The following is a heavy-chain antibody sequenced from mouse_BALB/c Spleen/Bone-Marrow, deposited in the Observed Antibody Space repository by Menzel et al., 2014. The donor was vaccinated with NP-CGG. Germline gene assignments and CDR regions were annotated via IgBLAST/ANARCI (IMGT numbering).Heavy chain of an antibody. D-gene: IGHD1-2*01. V-gene: IGHV4-1*02. J-gene: IGHJ2*01. Sequence: EVQVVESGGGLVQPGGSLKLSCAASGFDFSRYWMSWVRQAPGKGLEWIGEINPDSSTINYTPSLKDKFIISRDNAKNTLYLQMRKVRSEDTALYYCARRGYYGYSDYWGQGTTLTVSS. CDR3: ARRGYYGYSDY. CDR1: GFDFSRYW. CDR2: INPDSSTI.